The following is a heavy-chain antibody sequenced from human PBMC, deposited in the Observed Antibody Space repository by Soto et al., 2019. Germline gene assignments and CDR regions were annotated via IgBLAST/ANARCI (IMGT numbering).Heavy chain of an antibody. Sequence: GGSLILSCAGSGFTFIGSDIHWVRQASGKGLEWVGRIKSKASNYATSYGASVKGRFTVSRDDSENTAYLQMNSLESEDTAVYYCSRDDSDWFFNWGRGTLVAVSS. CDR2: IKSKASNYAT. J-gene: IGHJ4*02. CDR3: SRDDSDWFFN. V-gene: IGHV3-73*01. D-gene: IGHD3-9*01. CDR1: GFTFIGSD.